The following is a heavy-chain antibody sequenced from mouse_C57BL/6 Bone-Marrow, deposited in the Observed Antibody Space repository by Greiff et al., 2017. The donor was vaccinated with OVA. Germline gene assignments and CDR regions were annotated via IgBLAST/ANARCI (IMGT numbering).Heavy chain of an antibody. CDR2: IDPSDRST. D-gene: IGHD1-1*01. Sequence: QVQLKQPGAELVKPGASVKLSCKASGYTFTSYWMQWVKQRPGQGLEWIGEIDPSDRSTNYNQKFKGKATLTVDTSSSPAYMQLSNLSSQDSAVYYCARRDYYGSSPWFAYWGQGTLVTVSA. J-gene: IGHJ3*01. V-gene: IGHV1-50*01. CDR1: GYTFTSYW. CDR3: ARRDYYGSSPWFAY.